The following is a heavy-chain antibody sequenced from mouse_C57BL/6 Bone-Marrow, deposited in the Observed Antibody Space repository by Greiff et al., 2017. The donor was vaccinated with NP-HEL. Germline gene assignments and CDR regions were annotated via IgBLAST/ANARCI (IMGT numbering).Heavy chain of an antibody. J-gene: IGHJ3*01. Sequence: QVQLKQSGPELVKPGASVKISCKASGYAFSSSWMNWVKQRPGKGLEWIGRIYPGDGDTNYNGKFKGKATLTADKSSSTAYMQLSSLTSEDSAVYFCARSRYYGSSYWFAYWGQGTLVTVSA. V-gene: IGHV1-82*01. CDR3: ARSRYYGSSYWFAY. CDR2: IYPGDGDT. CDR1: GYAFSSSW. D-gene: IGHD1-1*01.